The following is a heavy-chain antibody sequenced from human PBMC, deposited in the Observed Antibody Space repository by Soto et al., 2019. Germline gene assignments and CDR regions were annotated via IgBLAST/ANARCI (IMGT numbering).Heavy chain of an antibody. J-gene: IGHJ6*02. CDR1: GYTFTSYA. CDR2: VNAGDGNT. V-gene: IGHV1-3*01. D-gene: IGHD6-13*01. Sequence: GASVKVSCKASGYTFTSYAIHWLRQAPGQRLEWMGRVNAGDGNTKYSQNFQGRVTITRDTSASTAYMELSSLRSEDTAVYYCARPLAAAGKAAYYYGMNVWGQGTTVNV. CDR3: ARPLAAAGKAAYYYGMNV.